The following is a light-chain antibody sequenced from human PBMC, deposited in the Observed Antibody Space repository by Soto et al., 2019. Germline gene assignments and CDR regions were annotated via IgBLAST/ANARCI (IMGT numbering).Light chain of an antibody. CDR2: EVS. Sequence: QSALTQPASVSGSPGQSITSCCTGTSSDVGSYNLVSWYQQHPGKAPKLMIYEVSKRPSGVSNRFSGSKSGNTASLTISGLQAEDEADYYCCSYAGSSTPYVFGTGTKVTVL. CDR1: SSDVGSYNL. CDR3: CSYAGSSTPYV. J-gene: IGLJ1*01. V-gene: IGLV2-23*02.